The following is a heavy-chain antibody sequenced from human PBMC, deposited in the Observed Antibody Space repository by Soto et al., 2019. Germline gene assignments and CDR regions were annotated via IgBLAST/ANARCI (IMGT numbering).Heavy chain of an antibody. CDR1: GYTFTSYG. J-gene: IGHJ4*02. Sequence: QVHLVQSGAEVKKPGASVTVCCKAYGYTFTSYGITWVRQAPGQGLEWMGWISAHNGNTDYAQKLQGRVIVTRDTSTSTPYMELRSLISDDAAVYYCARGRYGDYWGQGALVTVSS. CDR2: ISAHNGNT. CDR3: ARGRYGDY. V-gene: IGHV1-18*01. D-gene: IGHD1-1*01.